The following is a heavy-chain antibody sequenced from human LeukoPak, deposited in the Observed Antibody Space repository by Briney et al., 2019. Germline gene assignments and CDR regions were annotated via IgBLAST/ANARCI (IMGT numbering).Heavy chain of an antibody. CDR2: TYYRSKWYN. J-gene: IGHJ4*02. Sequence: SQTLSVTCAISGDSVSSINGAWNWIRQSPSSGLEWLGRTYYRSKWYNDYAVSVQGRITINPDTSKNQFSLQLNSVTPEDTAVYYCARDVGNSGWYTFDFWGQGTLVTVSS. CDR1: GDSVSSINGA. CDR3: ARDVGNSGWYTFDF. V-gene: IGHV6-1*01. D-gene: IGHD6-19*01.